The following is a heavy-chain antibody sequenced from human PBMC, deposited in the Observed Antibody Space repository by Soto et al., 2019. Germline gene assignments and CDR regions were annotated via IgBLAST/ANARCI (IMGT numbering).Heavy chain of an antibody. CDR1: GGSISSGNL. CDR3: ARPGYRWYFDL. D-gene: IGHD5-18*01. CDR2: VYHSGGT. J-gene: IGHJ2*01. Sequence: SETLSLTCDVSGGSISSGNLWSWVRQPPGKGLEWIGEVYHSGGTNYNPSLKSRVTISVDKSKNQFSLKLSSVTAADTAVYYCARPGYRWYFDLWGRGTLVTVSS. V-gene: IGHV4-4*02.